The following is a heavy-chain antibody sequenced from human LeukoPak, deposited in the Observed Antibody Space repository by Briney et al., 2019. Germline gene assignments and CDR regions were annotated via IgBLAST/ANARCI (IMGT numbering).Heavy chain of an antibody. CDR2: VYYTGST. CDR3: AREYGSGSYGYGWFDP. D-gene: IGHD3-10*01. Sequence: SETLSLTCTVSGGSISSYYWSWVRQPPGKGLEWIGFVYYTGSTNYSPSLKSRVTISVDTSKNQFSLKLSSVTAADTAVYYCAREYGSGSYGYGWFDPWGQGTLVTVSS. V-gene: IGHV4-59*01. CDR1: GGSISSYY. J-gene: IGHJ5*02.